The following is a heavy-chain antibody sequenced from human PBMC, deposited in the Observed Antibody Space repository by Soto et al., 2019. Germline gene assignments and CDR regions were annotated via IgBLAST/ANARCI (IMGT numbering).Heavy chain of an antibody. CDR2: IIPIFGTA. V-gene: IGHV1-69*13. D-gene: IGHD3-16*02. Sequence: SVKVSCKASGGTFSSYAISWVRQAPGQGLEWMGGIIPIFGTANCAQKFQGRVTITADESTSTAYMELSSLRSEDTAVYYCAREEPSDMITFGGVIAHWRQGTLVTVPS. CDR3: AREEPSDMITFGGVIAH. CDR1: GGTFSSYA. J-gene: IGHJ4*02.